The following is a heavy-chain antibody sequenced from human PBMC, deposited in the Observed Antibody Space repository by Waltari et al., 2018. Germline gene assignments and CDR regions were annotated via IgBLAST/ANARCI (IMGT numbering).Heavy chain of an antibody. J-gene: IGHJ5*02. CDR1: VGSISSYY. V-gene: IGHV4-4*07. CDR3: ARARSIAAAGEWGNWFDP. Sequence: QVQLQESGPGLVKPSETLSLTCTVSVGSISSYYWIWIRQPAGTGLEWIGRIYTSGSTNYNPSLKSRVTMSVDTSKNQFSLKRSSVTAADTAVYYCARARSIAAAGEWGNWFDPWGQGTLVTVSS. CDR2: IYTSGST. D-gene: IGHD6-13*01.